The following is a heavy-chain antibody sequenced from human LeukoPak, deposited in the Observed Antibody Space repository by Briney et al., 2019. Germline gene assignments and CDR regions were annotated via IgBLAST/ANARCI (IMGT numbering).Heavy chain of an antibody. D-gene: IGHD2-2*01. V-gene: IGHV3-21*01. CDR1: GFTFSSYS. Sequence: PGGPLRLSCAASGFTFSSYSMNWVRQAPGKGLEWVSSISSSSSNIYYADSVKGRFTISRDNAKNSLYLQMNSLRAEDTAVYYCARDDCSSISCYHNWFDPWGQGTLVTVSS. CDR2: ISSSSSNI. J-gene: IGHJ5*02. CDR3: ARDDCSSISCYHNWFDP.